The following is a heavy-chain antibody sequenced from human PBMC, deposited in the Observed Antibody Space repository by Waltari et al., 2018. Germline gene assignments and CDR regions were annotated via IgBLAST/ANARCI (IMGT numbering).Heavy chain of an antibody. V-gene: IGHV3-33*08. J-gene: IGHJ6*03. Sequence: QVQLVESGGGVVQPGKSLRLSCAGSGFGFSSFGRHWVRQAPGKGLEWVAIIWFDGSKIYYADSVKGRFTISRDNSRNTVYLQMNSLRPEDSGVYYCARCPDEYNYYYMEVWGRGTTVSVSS. CDR1: GFGFSSFG. CDR3: ARCPDEYNYYYMEV. CDR2: IWFDGSKI.